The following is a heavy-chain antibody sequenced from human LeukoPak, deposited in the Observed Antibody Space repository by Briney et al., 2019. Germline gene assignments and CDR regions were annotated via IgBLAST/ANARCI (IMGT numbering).Heavy chain of an antibody. CDR2: IKQDGSEK. Sequence: GGSLRLSCAASGFTFSSYAMSWVRQAPGKGLEWVANIKQDGSEKYYVDSVKGRFTISRDNAKNSLYLQMNSLRAEDTAVYYCARARVVTKWIDYWGQGTLVTVSS. CDR1: GFTFSSYA. J-gene: IGHJ4*02. D-gene: IGHD2-21*02. V-gene: IGHV3-7*03. CDR3: ARARVVTKWIDY.